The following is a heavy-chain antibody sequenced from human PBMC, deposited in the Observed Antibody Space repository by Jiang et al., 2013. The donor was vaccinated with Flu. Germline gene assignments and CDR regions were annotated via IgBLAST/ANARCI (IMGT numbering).Heavy chain of an antibody. D-gene: IGHD2-15*01. J-gene: IGHJ6*02. Sequence: LVESGGGLVKPGGSLRLSCAASGFTFSDYYITWIRQAPGKGLDWVSYVSGSGNTVYYADSVKGRFTISRDNAKNSLYLQMNSLRVEDTAVYYCARESHVVIRRDYYYGLDVWGQGTTVTVSS. V-gene: IGHV3-11*01. CDR2: VSGSGNTV. CDR3: ARESHVVIRRDYYYGLDV. CDR1: GFTFSDYY.